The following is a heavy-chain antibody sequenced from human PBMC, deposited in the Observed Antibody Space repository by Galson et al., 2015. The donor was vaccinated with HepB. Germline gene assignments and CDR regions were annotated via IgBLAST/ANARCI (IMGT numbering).Heavy chain of an antibody. CDR2: IKQDGSEK. D-gene: IGHD3-10*01. CDR1: GFTFSTYW. V-gene: IGHV3-7*01. Sequence: SLRLSCAASGFTFSTYWMSWVRQAPGKGLEWVANIKQDGSEKYYVDSVKGRFTISRDNAKNSLFLQMSSPRAEDTAVYYCARVGVRRFGFGEERYYSDYWGQGTLVTVSS. CDR3: ARVGVRRFGFGEERYYSDY. J-gene: IGHJ4*02.